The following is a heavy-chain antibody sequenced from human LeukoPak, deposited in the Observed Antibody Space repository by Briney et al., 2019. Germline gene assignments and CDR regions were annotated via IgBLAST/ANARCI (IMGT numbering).Heavy chain of an antibody. CDR2: ISGSGGST. V-gene: IGHV3-23*01. CDR1: GFTFSSYA. D-gene: IGHD2-2*01. J-gene: IGHJ4*02. Sequence: GGSLRLSCAASGFTFSSYAMSWVRQAPGKGLEWVSAISGSGGSTYYADSVKGRFTISRDNSKNTLYLQMNGLRAEDTAVYYCAKVDSRALPYCSSTSCPFDYWGQGTLVTVSS. CDR3: AKVDSRALPYCSSTSCPFDY.